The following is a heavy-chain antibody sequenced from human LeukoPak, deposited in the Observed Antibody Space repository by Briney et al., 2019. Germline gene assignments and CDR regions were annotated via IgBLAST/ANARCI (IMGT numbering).Heavy chain of an antibody. D-gene: IGHD3-9*01. CDR2: FSGSGDNT. CDR1: GFIFNNYA. V-gene: IGHV3-23*01. CDR3: AKLYYDILTGYPYYFDY. J-gene: IGHJ4*02. Sequence: GVSLRLSCAASGFIFNNYAMSWVRQAPGKGLEWVSTFSGSGDNTYYADSVKGRFTISRDNSKNTLYLQMNSLRAEDTAIHYCAKLYYDILTGYPYYFDYWGQGTLVTVSS.